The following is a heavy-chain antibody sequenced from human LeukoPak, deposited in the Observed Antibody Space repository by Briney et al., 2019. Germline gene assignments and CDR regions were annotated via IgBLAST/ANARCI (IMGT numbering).Heavy chain of an antibody. Sequence: SQTLSLTCTVSGYSISSGYYWGWIRQPPGKGLEWIGKIYHDGSTYYNPSLKSRVTMSVDTSKNQFSLKLRSVTAADTAVYYCARGGGSSGYYYGYWGQGTLVTVSS. CDR2: IYHDGST. CDR3: ARGGGSSGYYYGY. D-gene: IGHD3-22*01. CDR1: GYSISSGYY. V-gene: IGHV4-38-2*02. J-gene: IGHJ4*02.